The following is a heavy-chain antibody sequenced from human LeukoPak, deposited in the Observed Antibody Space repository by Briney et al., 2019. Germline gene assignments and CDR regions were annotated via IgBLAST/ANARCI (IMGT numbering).Heavy chain of an antibody. CDR1: GFSFSSSD. J-gene: IGHJ4*02. Sequence: GGSLRLSCAASGFSFSSSDMNWVRQAPGKGLEWVSYISSSSSTMYYADSVKGRFTISRDNAKNSLYLQMNSLRAEDTAVYYCARGNYDRSGYLDYWGQGTLVTVSS. CDR2: ISSSSSTM. D-gene: IGHD3-22*01. V-gene: IGHV3-48*03. CDR3: ARGNYDRSGYLDY.